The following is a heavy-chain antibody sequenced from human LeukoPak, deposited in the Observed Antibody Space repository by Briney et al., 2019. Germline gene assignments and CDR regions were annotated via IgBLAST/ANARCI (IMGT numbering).Heavy chain of an antibody. CDR1: GFTFSSYE. CDR2: ISSSGNTI. Sequence: PGGSLRLSCAASGFTFSSYEMNWVRQAPGKGLEWVSYISSSGNTIYYADSVKGRFTISRDNSKNTLYLQMNSLRAEDTAAYYCAKEVTGITMVRGVTDYWGQGTLVTVSS. J-gene: IGHJ4*02. CDR3: AKEVTGITMVRGVTDY. D-gene: IGHD3-10*01. V-gene: IGHV3-48*03.